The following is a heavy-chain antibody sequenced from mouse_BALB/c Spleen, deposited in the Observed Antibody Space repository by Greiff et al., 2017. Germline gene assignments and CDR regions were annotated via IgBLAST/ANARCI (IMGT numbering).Heavy chain of an antibody. Sequence: VQLQESGAEPAKPGASVKMSCKASGYTFTSYWMHWVKQRPGQGLEWIGYINPSTGYTEYNQKFKDKATLTADKSSSTAYMQLSSLTSEDYAVYYCANGNYRYYYAMDYWGQGTSVTVSS. CDR2: INPSTGYT. J-gene: IGHJ4*01. CDR1: GYTFTSYW. D-gene: IGHD2-1*01. V-gene: IGHV1-7*01. CDR3: ANGNYRYYYAMDY.